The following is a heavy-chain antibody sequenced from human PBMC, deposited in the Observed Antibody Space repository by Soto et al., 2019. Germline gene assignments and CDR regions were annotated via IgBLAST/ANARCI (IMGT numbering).Heavy chain of an antibody. J-gene: IGHJ4*02. CDR1: GGSISSGGYS. Sequence: QLQLQESGSGLVKPSQTLSLTCAVSGGSISSGGYSWSWIRQPPGKGLEWIGYIYHSGSTYYNPYLKSRVXXXVXXSKNQVSLKLSSVTAADTAVYYCARASTTVTTLDYWGQGTLVTVSS. V-gene: IGHV4-30-2*01. D-gene: IGHD4-17*01. CDR2: IYHSGST. CDR3: ARASTTVTTLDY.